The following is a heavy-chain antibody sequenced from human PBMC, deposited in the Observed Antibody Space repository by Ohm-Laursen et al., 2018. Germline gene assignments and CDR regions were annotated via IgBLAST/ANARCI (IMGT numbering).Heavy chain of an antibody. Sequence: SLRLSCTASGFTFSSDTMSWVRQAPGKGLEWVSAISGSGGSTYYADSVKGRFTISRDNSKNTLYLQMNSLRAEDTAVYYCAKDKVIVVPTPSYYFDYWGQGTLVTVSS. V-gene: IGHV3-23*01. CDR3: AKDKVIVVPTPSYYFDY. D-gene: IGHD2-2*01. J-gene: IGHJ4*02. CDR1: GFTFSSDT. CDR2: ISGSGGST.